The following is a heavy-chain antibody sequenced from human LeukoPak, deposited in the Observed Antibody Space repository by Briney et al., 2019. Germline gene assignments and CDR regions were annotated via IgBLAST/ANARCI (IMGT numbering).Heavy chain of an antibody. V-gene: IGHV1-8*01. CDR3: TREDRDTAMAHDI. CDR2: MNPNSGNT. J-gene: IGHJ3*02. Sequence: ASVKVSCKASGYTFTSYDINWVRQATGQGLEWMGWMNPNSGNTGYAQKFQGRVTMTRNTSISTAYMELSSLGSEDTAVYYCTREDRDTAMAHDIWGQGTMVTVSS. CDR1: GYTFTSYD. D-gene: IGHD5-18*01.